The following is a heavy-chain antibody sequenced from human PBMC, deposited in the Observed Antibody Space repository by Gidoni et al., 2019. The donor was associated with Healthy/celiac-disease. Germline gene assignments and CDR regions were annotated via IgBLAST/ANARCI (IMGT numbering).Heavy chain of an antibody. Sequence: QVQLQQWGAGLLKPSETLSLTCAVYGGSFSGYYWSWIRQPPGKGLEWIGEINHSGSTNYNPSLKSRVTISVDTSKNQFSLKLSSVTAADTAVYYCAREMIGRWFDPWGQGTLVTVPS. CDR3: AREMIGRWFDP. CDR2: INHSGST. J-gene: IGHJ5*02. D-gene: IGHD3-10*02. V-gene: IGHV4-34*01. CDR1: GGSFSGYY.